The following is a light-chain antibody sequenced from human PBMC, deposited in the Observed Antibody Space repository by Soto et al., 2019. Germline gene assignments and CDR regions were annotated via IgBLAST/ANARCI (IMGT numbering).Light chain of an antibody. CDR3: QQYSLSPLT. J-gene: IGKJ4*01. Sequence: EIVLTQSPGTLSLSPGERATLSCRASQSVSSSYLAWYQQKPGQAPRLLIYGASSRATGIPDRFSGSGSGTDFTLPISRLEPEDFAVYYCQQYSLSPLTFGGGTKVDIK. CDR1: QSVSSSY. CDR2: GAS. V-gene: IGKV3-20*01.